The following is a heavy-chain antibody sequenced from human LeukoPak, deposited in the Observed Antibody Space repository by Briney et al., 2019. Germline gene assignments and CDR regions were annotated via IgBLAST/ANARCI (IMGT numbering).Heavy chain of an antibody. D-gene: IGHD3-10*01. J-gene: IGHJ4*02. CDR3: AHSAGLITMLRGLIN. CDR1: GGSVSSSNW. CDR2: IYHGGST. Sequence: SETLSLTCAVSGGSVSSSNWWSWVRQPPGKGLEWIGEIYHGGSTNYNPSLKSRVTMSVDKSKNQFSLNLSSVTAADTAVHYCAHSAGLITMLRGLINWGQGTLVTVSS. V-gene: IGHV4-4*02.